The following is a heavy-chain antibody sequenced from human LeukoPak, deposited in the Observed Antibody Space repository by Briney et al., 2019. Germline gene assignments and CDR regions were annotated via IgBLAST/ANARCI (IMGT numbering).Heavy chain of an antibody. J-gene: IGHJ4*02. CDR1: GFTFSSYA. V-gene: IGHV3-21*04. Sequence: PGGSLRLSCAASGFTFSSYAMHWVRQVPGKGLEWVSTINWNGRAVGYADSVRGRFTISRDNAKNSLYLQMNSLRAEDTAVYYCARDPYGSGSKGFDYWGQGTLVTVSS. CDR3: ARDPYGSGSKGFDY. D-gene: IGHD3-10*01. CDR2: INWNGRAV.